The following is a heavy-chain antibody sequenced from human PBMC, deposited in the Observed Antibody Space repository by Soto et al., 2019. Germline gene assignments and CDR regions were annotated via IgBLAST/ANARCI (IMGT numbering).Heavy chain of an antibody. Sequence: GGSLRLSCAASGFAFSSYNMNWVRQAPGKGLEWVSSITSSGSYVYYADSVKGRFTISRDNAKNSLYLQMDSLRVEDTAVYYCARDPSPNGPPWGQGTPVTVSS. V-gene: IGHV3-21*01. CDR2: ITSSGSYV. D-gene: IGHD7-27*01. CDR1: GFAFSSYN. J-gene: IGHJ5*02. CDR3: ARDPSPNGPP.